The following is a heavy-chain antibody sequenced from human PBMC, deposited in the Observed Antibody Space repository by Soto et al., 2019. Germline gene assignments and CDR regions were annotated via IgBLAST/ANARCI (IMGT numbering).Heavy chain of an antibody. CDR1: GGPFISYA. V-gene: IGHV1-69*13. CDR3: ARGDSSGGSCYFRPFDY. Sequence: GXPVKVACTASGGPFISYASSWVRQAPGQGLEWMGGIIPIFGTANYAQKFQCRVTITADESTSTAYMELSSLRSEDTAVYYCARGDSSGGSCYFRPFDYWGQGTLVTVSS. D-gene: IGHD2-15*01. CDR2: IIPIFGTA. J-gene: IGHJ4*02.